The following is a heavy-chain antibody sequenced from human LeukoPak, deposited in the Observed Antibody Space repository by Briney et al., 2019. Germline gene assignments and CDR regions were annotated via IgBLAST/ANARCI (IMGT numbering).Heavy chain of an antibody. J-gene: IGHJ4*02. CDR1: GFTVNNNY. CDR3: AKVKGGYDWGSDY. V-gene: IGHV3-53*01. D-gene: IGHD5-12*01. CDR2: IYSGGYT. Sequence: PGGSLRLSCAASGFTVNNNYMSWVRQAPGRGLEWVSVIYSGGYTYYAGSVKGRFTISRDNSKNTLYLQMNSLRAEDTAVYYCAKVKGGYDWGSDYWGQGTLVTVSS.